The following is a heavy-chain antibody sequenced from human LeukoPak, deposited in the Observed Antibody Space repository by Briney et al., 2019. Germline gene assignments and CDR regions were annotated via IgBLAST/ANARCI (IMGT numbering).Heavy chain of an antibody. CDR1: RYTFTSYD. CDR2: MNPNSGNT. V-gene: IGHV1-8*01. Sequence: ASVKVSCKASRYTFTSYDINWVRQATGQGLEWLGWMNPNSGNTGYAQKFQGRVTMTRNTSISTAYMELSSLRSEDTAVYYCARGRGWLPQNDYWGQGTLVTVSS. CDR3: ARGRGWLPQNDY. D-gene: IGHD5-24*01. J-gene: IGHJ4*02.